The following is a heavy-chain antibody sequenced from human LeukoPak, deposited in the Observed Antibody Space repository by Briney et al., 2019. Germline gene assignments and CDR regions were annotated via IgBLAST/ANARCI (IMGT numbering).Heavy chain of an antibody. CDR3: AKQGDDYGDYLLDY. CDR2: INAGNGNT. J-gene: IGHJ4*02. V-gene: IGHV1-3*01. D-gene: IGHD4-17*01. CDR1: GYTFTSYA. Sequence: ASVKVYCKASGYTFTSYAMHWVRQAPGQRLEWMGWINAGNGNTKYSQKFQGRVTITRDTSASTAYMELSSLRSEDTAVYYCAKQGDDYGDYLLDYWGQGTLVTVSS.